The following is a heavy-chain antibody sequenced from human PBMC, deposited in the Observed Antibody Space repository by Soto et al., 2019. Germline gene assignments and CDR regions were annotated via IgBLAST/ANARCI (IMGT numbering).Heavy chain of an antibody. CDR2: IYPGDSDT. D-gene: IGHD1-26*01. J-gene: IGHJ6*02. V-gene: IGHV5-51*01. CDR1: GYSFTSYW. CDR3: ARKTGSLLSGMDV. Sequence: GESLKISCKCSGYSFTSYWIGWVRQMPGKGLEWMGIIYPGDSDTRYSPSFQGQVTISADKSISTAYLQWSSLKASDTAMYYCARKTGSLLSGMDVWGQGTTVTVSS.